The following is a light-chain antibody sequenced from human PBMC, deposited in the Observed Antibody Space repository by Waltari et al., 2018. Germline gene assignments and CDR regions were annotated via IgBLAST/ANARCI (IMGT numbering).Light chain of an antibody. CDR2: GAS. CDR3: QQRDTWPPT. Sequence: EIVLTQSPATLSLSPGDRATLSCRASQTIGGSLAWYQQKPGQSPSLLIYGASRRATGVPDRFGGSGSGTDFTLTISSLEPEDFAVYFCQQRDTWPPTFGQGTKVDFK. CDR1: QTIGGS. J-gene: IGKJ1*01. V-gene: IGKV3-11*01.